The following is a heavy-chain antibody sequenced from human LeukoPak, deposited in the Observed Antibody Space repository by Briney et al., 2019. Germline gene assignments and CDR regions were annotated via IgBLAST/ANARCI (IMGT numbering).Heavy chain of an antibody. V-gene: IGHV4-59*12. Sequence: PSETLSLTCTVSGGSISYYYWSWIRQPPGKGLEWIGHIYHSGSTNYNPSLKSRVTMSVDTSKNQFSLKLSSVTAADTAVYYCARGSGSLDYWGQGTLVTVSS. CDR3: ARGSGSLDY. D-gene: IGHD1-26*01. J-gene: IGHJ4*02. CDR2: IYHSGST. CDR1: GGSISYYY.